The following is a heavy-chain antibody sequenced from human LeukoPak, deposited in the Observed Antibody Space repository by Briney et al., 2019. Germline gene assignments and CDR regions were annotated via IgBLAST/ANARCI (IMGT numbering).Heavy chain of an antibody. CDR3: ASLDTAKQPLANH. V-gene: IGHV4-31*11. CDR2: ISYGGKA. Sequence: PSQTLSLTCAVSGDSISSGGYWWSWIRQHPGKGPEWIGYISYGGKADYNPSLKSRVAISADTPKNQFSLKLSSTTAADTAMYYCASLDTAKQPLANHWGQGTLVTVSS. D-gene: IGHD5-18*01. CDR1: GDSISSGGYW. J-gene: IGHJ5*02.